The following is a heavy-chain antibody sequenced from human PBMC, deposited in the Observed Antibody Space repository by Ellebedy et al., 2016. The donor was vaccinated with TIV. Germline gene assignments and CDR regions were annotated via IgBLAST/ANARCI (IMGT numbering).Heavy chain of an antibody. CDR2: IWYDGSNK. J-gene: IGHJ4*02. Sequence: GESLKISXAASGFTFSSSGMDWVRQAPGKGLEWLAVIWYDGSNKNYAESVKGRFTISRDNSKNTLYLQMNSLRAEDTAVYYCTRDGGDYWGQGTLVTVSS. CDR1: GFTFSSSG. V-gene: IGHV3-33*08. CDR3: TRDGGDY.